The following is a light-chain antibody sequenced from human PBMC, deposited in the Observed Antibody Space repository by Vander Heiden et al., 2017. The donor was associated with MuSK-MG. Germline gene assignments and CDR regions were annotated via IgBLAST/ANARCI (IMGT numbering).Light chain of an antibody. J-gene: IGLJ3*02. V-gene: IGLV2-14*01. CDR1: STDIGTYNY. CDR2: DVT. Sequence: QSALTQPASVSGSPGQSIIISCTGTSTDIGTYNYVSWYQHHPGKAPKRRWYDVTNRPSGVSSRVSGSKSGTTDSLTISALQAEDEAYDVCSSYTTTRTRVFGGGTRLTVL. CDR3: SSYTTTRTRV.